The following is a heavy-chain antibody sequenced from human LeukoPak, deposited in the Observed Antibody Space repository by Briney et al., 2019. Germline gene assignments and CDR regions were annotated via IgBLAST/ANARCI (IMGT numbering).Heavy chain of an antibody. D-gene: IGHD2-2*01. CDR2: IYSGGST. CDR3: ARDLRLRSSLDY. Sequence: PGGSLRLSCAASGFTVSSNYMSWVRQAPGKGLEWVSVIYSGGSTYYADSVKGRFTISRDNSKNTLYLQMNSLRAEDTAVYYCARDLRLRSSLDYWGQGTLVTVSS. J-gene: IGHJ4*02. V-gene: IGHV3-53*05. CDR1: GFTVSSNY.